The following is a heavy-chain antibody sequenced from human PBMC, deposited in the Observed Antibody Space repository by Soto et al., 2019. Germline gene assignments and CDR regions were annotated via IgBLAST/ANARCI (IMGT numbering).Heavy chain of an antibody. CDR3: ATHVKGYCSGGSCYENYFDY. CDR2: ISGSGGST. J-gene: IGHJ4*02. Sequence: LRLSCAASRFTFSIYAMSWVCQAQGKGLEWVSAISGSGGSTYYADSVKGRFTISRDNSKNTLYLQMNSLRAEDTAVYYCATHVKGYCSGGSCYENYFDYWGQGTLVTVSS. CDR1: RFTFSIYA. V-gene: IGHV3-23*01. D-gene: IGHD2-15*01.